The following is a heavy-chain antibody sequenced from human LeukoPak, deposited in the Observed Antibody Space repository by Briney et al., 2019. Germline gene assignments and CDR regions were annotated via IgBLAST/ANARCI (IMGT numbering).Heavy chain of an antibody. CDR3: ARDGYCSGSYCYGYYYYMDV. D-gene: IGHD2-15*01. Sequence: SETLSLTCTVSGGSIGTYYWSWIRQPPGKGLEWIGYVYYSGSTNYHPSLKSRVTISVDTSKNQFSLTLSSAPAADTAVYYCARDGYCSGSYCYGYYYYMDVWGTGTTVSVSS. J-gene: IGHJ6*03. V-gene: IGHV4-59*01. CDR2: VYYSGST. CDR1: GGSIGTYY.